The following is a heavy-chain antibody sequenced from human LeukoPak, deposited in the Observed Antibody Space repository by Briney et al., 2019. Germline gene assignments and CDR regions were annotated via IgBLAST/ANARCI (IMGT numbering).Heavy chain of an antibody. CDR3: ARVYRRAFDI. D-gene: IGHD1-26*01. V-gene: IGHV4-30-2*01. J-gene: IGHJ3*02. CDR1: GGSMSGYY. Sequence: SETLSLTCTVSGGSMSGYYWSWIRQPPGKGLEWIGYIYHSGSTYYNPSLKSRVTISVDRSKNQFSLKLSSVTAADTAVYYCARVYRRAFDIWGQGTMVTVSS. CDR2: IYHSGST.